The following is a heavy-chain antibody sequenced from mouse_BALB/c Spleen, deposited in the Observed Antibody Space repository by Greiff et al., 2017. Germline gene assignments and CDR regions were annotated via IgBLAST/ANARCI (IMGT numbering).Heavy chain of an antibody. CDR2: INPSTGYT. CDR1: GYTFTSYW. CDR3: ASQAAPGFAY. Sequence: VQLQQSGAELAKPGASVKMSCKASGYTFTSYWMHWVKQRPGQGLEWIGYINPSTGYTEYNQKFKDKATLTADKSSSTAYMQLSSLTSEDSAVYYCASQAAPGFAYWGQGTLVTVSA. V-gene: IGHV1-7*01. D-gene: IGHD3-1*01. J-gene: IGHJ3*01.